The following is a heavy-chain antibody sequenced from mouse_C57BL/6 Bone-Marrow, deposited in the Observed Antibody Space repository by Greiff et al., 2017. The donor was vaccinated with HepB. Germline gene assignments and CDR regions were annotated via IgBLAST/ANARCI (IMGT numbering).Heavy chain of an antibody. V-gene: IGHV1-82*01. CDR2: IYPGDGDT. CDR3: AKTGTRDYYAMDY. J-gene: IGHJ4*01. D-gene: IGHD4-1*01. CDR1: GYAFSSSW. Sequence: VKLMESGPELVKPGASVKISCKASGYAFSSSWMNWVKQRPGKGLEWIGRIYPGDGDTNYNGKFKGKATLTADKSSSTAYMQLSSLTSEDSAVYFCAKTGTRDYYAMDYWGQGTSVTVSS.